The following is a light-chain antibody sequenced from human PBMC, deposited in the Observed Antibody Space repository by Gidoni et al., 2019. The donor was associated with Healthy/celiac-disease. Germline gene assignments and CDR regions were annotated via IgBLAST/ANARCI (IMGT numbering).Light chain of an antibody. V-gene: IGKV1-8*01. J-gene: IGKJ5*01. CDR3: QQYYSYPPIT. CDR1: QGISSY. CDR2: AAS. Sequence: AIRMTQSPSSFSASTGDRVTIPCRASQGISSYLAWYQQKPGKAPKLLIYAASTLQSGVPSRCSGSGSGTDFTLTISCLQYEDFATYYCQQYYSYPPITFGQGTRLEIK.